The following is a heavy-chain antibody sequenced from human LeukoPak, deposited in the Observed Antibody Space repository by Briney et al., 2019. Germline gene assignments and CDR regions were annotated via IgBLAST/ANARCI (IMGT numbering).Heavy chain of an antibody. CDR3: AKEEDYYDSSGLFDY. CDR1: GFTFSSYG. J-gene: IGHJ4*02. V-gene: IGHV3-30*18. Sequence: PGGTLRLSCAASGFTFSSYGMHWVRQAPGKGLEWVAVISYDGSNKYYADSVKGRFTISRDNSKNTLYLQMNSLRAEDTAVYYCAKEEDYYDSSGLFDYWGQGTLVTVSS. D-gene: IGHD3-22*01. CDR2: ISYDGSNK.